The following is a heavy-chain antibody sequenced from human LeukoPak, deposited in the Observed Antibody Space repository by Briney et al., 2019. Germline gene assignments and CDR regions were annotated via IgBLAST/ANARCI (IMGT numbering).Heavy chain of an antibody. CDR1: GFTFSSYG. Sequence: GRSLRLSCAASGFTFSSYGMHWVRQAPGKGLEWVAGLWYDGSNEYYADSVKGRFTISRDNSKNTLFLQMNSLSDEDTAVYYCAKEGYSGYAFFDYWGQGTLVTVSS. V-gene: IGHV3-33*06. J-gene: IGHJ4*02. CDR2: LWYDGSNE. D-gene: IGHD5-12*01. CDR3: AKEGYSGYAFFDY.